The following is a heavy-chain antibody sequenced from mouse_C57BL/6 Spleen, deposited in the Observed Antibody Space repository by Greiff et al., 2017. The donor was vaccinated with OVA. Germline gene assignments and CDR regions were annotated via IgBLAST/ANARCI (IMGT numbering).Heavy chain of an antibody. Sequence: QVQLQQLGAELVRPGTSVKLSCKASGYTFTSYWMHWVKQRPGQGLEWIGVIDPSDSYTNYNQKFKGKATLTVDTSSSTAYMQLSSLTSEDSAVYYCARLYYDYDGAAYWGQGTLVTVSA. CDR3: ARLYYDYDGAAY. CDR2: IDPSDSYT. CDR1: GYTFTSYW. D-gene: IGHD2-4*01. V-gene: IGHV1-59*01. J-gene: IGHJ3*01.